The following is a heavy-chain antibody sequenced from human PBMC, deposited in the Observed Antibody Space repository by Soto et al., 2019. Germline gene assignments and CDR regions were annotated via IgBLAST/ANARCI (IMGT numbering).Heavy chain of an antibody. J-gene: IGHJ4*02. Sequence: GSLRLSSAASGXTLNYFSFHWVRQAPGKGLEWLSVISFDGVNQFYADSVKGRFTISREDSKNTLYMHINCLRAEDTGVYYFVRELGPTEAWGQGTLGTVSS. CDR2: ISFDGVNQ. CDR3: VRELGPTEA. V-gene: IGHV3-30*03. CDR1: GXTLNYFS. D-gene: IGHD4-17*01.